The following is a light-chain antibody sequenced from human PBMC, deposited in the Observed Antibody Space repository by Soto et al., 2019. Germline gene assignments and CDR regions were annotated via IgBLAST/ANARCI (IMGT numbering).Light chain of an antibody. CDR1: QTISSW. V-gene: IGKV1-5*01. CDR3: QQYNSYSGT. Sequence: DIQMTQSPSTLSGSVGDRVTITCRASQTISSWLAWYQHKPGKAPKLLIYDASSLESGVPSRFSGSGSGTEFTLTISSLQPDDFATYYCQQYNSYSGTFGQGTKVDIK. CDR2: DAS. J-gene: IGKJ1*01.